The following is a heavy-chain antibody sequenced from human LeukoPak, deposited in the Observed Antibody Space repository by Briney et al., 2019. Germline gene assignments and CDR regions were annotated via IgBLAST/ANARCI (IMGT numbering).Heavy chain of an antibody. D-gene: IGHD6-13*01. CDR1: GGSISSYY. CDR2: VYYSGRT. Sequence: PSETLSLTCTVSGGSISSYYYSWIRQPPGKGLEWIGYVYYSGRTNYNPSLKSRVTISIDTSKNQFSLNLSSVTAAATAVYYCAMGIAAAGTAYWGQGTLVTVSS. CDR3: AMGIAAAGTAY. V-gene: IGHV4-59*01. J-gene: IGHJ4*02.